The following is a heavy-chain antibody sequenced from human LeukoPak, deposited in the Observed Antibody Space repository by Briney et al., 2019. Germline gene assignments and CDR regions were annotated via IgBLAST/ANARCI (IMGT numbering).Heavy chain of an antibody. Sequence: PGGSLRLSCAASGFTFSDYYMSWIRQAPGKGLEWVSYISSSGSTIYYADSVKGRFTISRDNAKNSLYLQMNSLRAEDTAVYYCARDRGYYDSSGYPGHYYYYMDVWGKGTTVTVSS. J-gene: IGHJ6*03. CDR2: ISSSGSTI. D-gene: IGHD3-22*01. CDR1: GFTFSDYY. V-gene: IGHV3-11*04. CDR3: ARDRGYYDSSGYPGHYYYYMDV.